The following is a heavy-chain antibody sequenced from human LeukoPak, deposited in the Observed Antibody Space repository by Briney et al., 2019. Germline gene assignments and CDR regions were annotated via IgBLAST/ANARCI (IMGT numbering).Heavy chain of an antibody. Sequence: GGSLRLSCAASGFRFSNYAMNWARQAPGKALEWVSVIIASSGSTFYADSVKGRFTISRDTSKNTLYLQMNSLRDEDTAVYYCAKGGYDYVEIGYFDYWGQGTLVTVSS. CDR3: AKGGYDYVEIGYFDY. J-gene: IGHJ4*02. D-gene: IGHD5-12*01. CDR2: IIASSGST. V-gene: IGHV3-23*01. CDR1: GFRFSNYA.